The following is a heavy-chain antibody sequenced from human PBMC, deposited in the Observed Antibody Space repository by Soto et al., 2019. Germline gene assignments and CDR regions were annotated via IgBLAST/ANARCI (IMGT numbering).Heavy chain of an antibody. D-gene: IGHD6-6*01. Sequence: QLQLQESGPGLVKPSETLSLTCTVSGGYISSSSYYWGWIHQPPGKVLEWSGSIYYSGRTYYNPSLKSRVNISVDTSKNQFSLKLSSVTAADTAVYYCARPLSRYISSSDFDYWGQGTLVTVSS. J-gene: IGHJ4*02. V-gene: IGHV4-39*01. CDR3: ARPLSRYISSSDFDY. CDR2: IYYSGRT. CDR1: GGYISSSSYY.